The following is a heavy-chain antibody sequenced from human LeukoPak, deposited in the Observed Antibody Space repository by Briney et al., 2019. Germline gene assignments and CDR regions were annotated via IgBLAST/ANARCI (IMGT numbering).Heavy chain of an antibody. Sequence: PGGSLRLSCAASGFTVSSNYMSWVRQAPGKGLEWVSDIYSGGSTDYADSVKGRFTISRDNSKNTLYLQMNSLRAEDTAVYYCALQNDSSPFDYWGQGTLVTVSS. V-gene: IGHV3-53*01. D-gene: IGHD3-22*01. CDR3: ALQNDSSPFDY. J-gene: IGHJ4*02. CDR1: GFTVSSNY. CDR2: IYSGGST.